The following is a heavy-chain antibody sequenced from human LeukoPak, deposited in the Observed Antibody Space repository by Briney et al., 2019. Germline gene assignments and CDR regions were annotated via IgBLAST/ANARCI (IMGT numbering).Heavy chain of an antibody. Sequence: SETLSLTCAVCGGSFSGYYWSWIRQPPGKGLEWIGEINHSGSTNYNPSLKSRVTISVDTSKNQFSLKLSSVTAADTAVYYCARGGLVRGVITRFGFFDYWGQGTLVTVSS. J-gene: IGHJ4*02. CDR1: GGSFSGYY. CDR2: INHSGST. CDR3: ARGGLVRGVITRFGFFDY. D-gene: IGHD3-10*01. V-gene: IGHV4-34*01.